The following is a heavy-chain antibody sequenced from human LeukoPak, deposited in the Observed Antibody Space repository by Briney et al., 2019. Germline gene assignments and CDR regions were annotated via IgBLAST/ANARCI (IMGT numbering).Heavy chain of an antibody. CDR1: GGSISSYY. CDR3: ARARSIQYYYYYYMDV. CDR2: IYYSGST. V-gene: IGHV4-59*01. Sequence: SETLSLTCTVSGGSISSYYWSWIRQPPGKGLEWIGYIYYSGSTNYNPSLKSRVTISVDTSKNQFSLKLSSVTAADTAVYYCARARSIQYYYYYYMDVWGKGTTVTISS. D-gene: IGHD1-1*01. J-gene: IGHJ6*03.